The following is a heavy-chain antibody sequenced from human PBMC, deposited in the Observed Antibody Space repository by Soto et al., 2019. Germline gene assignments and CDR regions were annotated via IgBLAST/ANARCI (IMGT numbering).Heavy chain of an antibody. CDR3: SIGRWSAETFDI. J-gene: IGHJ3*02. CDR2: IIPMLTVT. D-gene: IGHD2-15*01. CDR1: GGTFNTYT. V-gene: IGHV1-69*02. Sequence: QVHLVQSGAEVKTPGSSVKVSCKAAGGTFNTYTLIWVRQAPGHGLEWMGRIIPMLTVTNSAQKFQGRVTLTADKSTGTAFMELTSLRSDDTDIYYCSIGRWSAETFDIWGQGTMVPVSS.